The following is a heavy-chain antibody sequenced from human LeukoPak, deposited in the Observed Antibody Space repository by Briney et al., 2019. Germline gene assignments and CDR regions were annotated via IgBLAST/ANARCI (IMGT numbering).Heavy chain of an antibody. V-gene: IGHV1-2*02. Sequence: ASVRVSCKASGYTFTGYYMHWVRQAPGQGLEWMGWINPNTGDTHYAQKFQGRVTLTRDTSITTVYMELSRLTSDDTAIFYCAVTPGDYWGQGTLVTVSS. D-gene: IGHD2-15*01. CDR3: AVTPGDY. CDR1: GYTFTGYY. J-gene: IGHJ4*02. CDR2: INPNTGDT.